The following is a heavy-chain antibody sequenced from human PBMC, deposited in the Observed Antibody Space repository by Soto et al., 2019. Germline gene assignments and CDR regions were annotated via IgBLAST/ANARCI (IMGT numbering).Heavy chain of an antibody. Sequence: ASVKVSCKASGFTFTSSAMQWVRQARGQRLEWIGWIVVGSGNTNYAQKFQERVTITRDMSTSTAYMELSSLRSEDTAVYYCAAGLSYYYGSGSPDPNDYWGQGTLVTVSS. D-gene: IGHD3-10*01. V-gene: IGHV1-58*02. J-gene: IGHJ4*02. CDR2: IVVGSGNT. CDR3: AAGLSYYYGSGSPDPNDY. CDR1: GFTFTSSA.